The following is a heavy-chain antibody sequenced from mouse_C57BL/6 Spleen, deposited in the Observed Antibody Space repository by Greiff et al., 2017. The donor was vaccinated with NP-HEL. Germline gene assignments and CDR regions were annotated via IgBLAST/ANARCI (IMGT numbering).Heavy chain of an antibody. CDR1: GFTFSNYW. D-gene: IGHD1-1*01. V-gene: IGHV6-3*01. J-gene: IGHJ2*01. Sequence: EVMLVESGGGLVQPGGSMKLSCVASGFTFSNYWMNWVRQSPEKGLEWVAQIRLKSDNYATHYAESVKGRFTISRDDSKSSVYLQMNNLRAEDTGIYYCSSITTVVANFDYWGQGTTLTVSS. CDR2: IRLKSDNYAT. CDR3: SSITTVVANFDY.